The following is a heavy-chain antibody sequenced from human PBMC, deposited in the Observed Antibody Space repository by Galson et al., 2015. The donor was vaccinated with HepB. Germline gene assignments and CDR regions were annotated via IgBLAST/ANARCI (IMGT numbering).Heavy chain of an antibody. V-gene: IGHV4-59*08. J-gene: IGHJ4*02. CDR2: IYYSGST. Sequence: ETLSLTCTVSGGSISSYYWSWIRQPPGKGLEWIGYIYYSGSTNYNPSLKSRVTISVDTSKNQFSLKLSSVTAADTAVYYCARLDYGAETSLVDYWGQGTLVTVSS. CDR3: ARLDYGAETSLVDY. D-gene: IGHD4-17*01. CDR1: GGSISSYY.